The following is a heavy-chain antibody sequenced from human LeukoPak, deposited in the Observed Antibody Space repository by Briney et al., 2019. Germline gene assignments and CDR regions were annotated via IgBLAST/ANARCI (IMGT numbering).Heavy chain of an antibody. CDR2: ISSSGSTI. CDR3: ARGAGSGNYYYYYYMDV. J-gene: IGHJ6*03. Sequence: GGSLRLSCAASGFTFSDYYMSWIRQAPGKGLEWVSYISSSGSTIYYADSVKGRFTISRDNAKNTLYLQMNSLRAEDTAVYYCARGAGSGNYYYYYYMDVWGKGTTVTISS. D-gene: IGHD3-3*01. V-gene: IGHV3-11*04. CDR1: GFTFSDYY.